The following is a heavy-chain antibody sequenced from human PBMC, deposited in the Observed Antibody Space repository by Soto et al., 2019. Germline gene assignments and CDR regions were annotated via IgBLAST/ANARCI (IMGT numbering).Heavy chain of an antibody. D-gene: IGHD2-15*01. Sequence: QVQVVQSGAEVKKPGASVKVSCKPSGYNFTSYSISWVRQAPGQGLEWMGWVSTHYGNTKYAQKFQGRVTMTADTATNTAYMELRSLRSDDTAMYYCVRGVGVPVMDYWGQGTLLTVSS. CDR2: VSTHYGNT. CDR3: VRGVGVPVMDY. CDR1: GYNFTSYS. J-gene: IGHJ4*02. V-gene: IGHV1-18*04.